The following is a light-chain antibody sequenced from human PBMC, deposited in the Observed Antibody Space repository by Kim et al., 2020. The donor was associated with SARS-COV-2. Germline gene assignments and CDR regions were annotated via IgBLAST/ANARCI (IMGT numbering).Light chain of an antibody. Sequence: QPVLTQSPSASASLGASVKLTRTLSSGHRSYAIAWHQQQPEKGPRYLMKLNSDGSHSKGDGIPDRFSGSSSGAERYLTISSLQSEDEADYYCQTWDTGIRVFGGGTQLTVL. J-gene: IGLJ2*01. V-gene: IGLV4-69*01. CDR3: QTWDTGIRV. CDR1: SGHRSYA. CDR2: LNSDGSH.